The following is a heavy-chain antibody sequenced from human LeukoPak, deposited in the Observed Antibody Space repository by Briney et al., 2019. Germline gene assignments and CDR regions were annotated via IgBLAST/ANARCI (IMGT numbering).Heavy chain of an antibody. CDR2: INHSGSI. J-gene: IGHJ4*02. CDR1: GGSFSGYY. Sequence: NTSETLSLTCAVYGGSFSGYYWSWIRQTPGKGLEWIGEINHSGSINYNPSLKSRVTISVDKSKNQFSLKLSSVTAADTAVYYCARQNWFLLDYWGQGTLVTVSS. CDR3: ARQNWFLLDY. V-gene: IGHV4-34*01. D-gene: IGHD3-9*01.